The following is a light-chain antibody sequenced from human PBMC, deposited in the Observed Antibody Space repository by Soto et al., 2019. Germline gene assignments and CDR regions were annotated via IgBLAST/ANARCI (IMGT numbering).Light chain of an antibody. Sequence: EIVMTQSPVTLSVSPGERATLSCRASQSVSSNLAWYQQKPGQAPSLLIYGAFTRATGIPARFSGTGSGTVFTLTISSLQSEDFALYYCQQYNDWPLTFGQGTKVDI. CDR2: GAF. V-gene: IGKV3-15*01. CDR3: QQYNDWPLT. CDR1: QSVSSN. J-gene: IGKJ1*01.